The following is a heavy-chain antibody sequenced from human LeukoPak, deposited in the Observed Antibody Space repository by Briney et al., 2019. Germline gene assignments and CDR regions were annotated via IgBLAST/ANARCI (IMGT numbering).Heavy chain of an antibody. V-gene: IGHV4-30-4*01. Sequence: ASQTLSLTCTVSSDSISSGDYYWSWIRQPAGKGLEFIGDINKKGGTFYNPPLKSRVSISIDTSKNQFSLKLTPVTAADTAVYFCAREHKSYGDYPYYFDSWGQGTLVTVSS. D-gene: IGHD4-17*01. CDR2: INKKGGT. CDR1: SDSISSGDYY. CDR3: AREHKSYGDYPYYFDS. J-gene: IGHJ4*02.